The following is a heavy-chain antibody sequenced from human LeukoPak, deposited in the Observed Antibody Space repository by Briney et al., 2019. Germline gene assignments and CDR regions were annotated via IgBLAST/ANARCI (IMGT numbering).Heavy chain of an antibody. CDR1: GFIFSIYA. J-gene: IGHJ4*02. CDR2: VSYDGNNK. Sequence: PGGSLRLSCAASGFIFSIYAMHWVRQAPGKGLEWVAVVSYDGNNKYYADSVKGRFTISRDNSKNTLYLQMSSLRTEDTAVYYCARPVARQQWLVPFDFWGQGTLATVSS. D-gene: IGHD6-19*01. V-gene: IGHV3-30-3*01. CDR3: ARPVARQQWLVPFDF.